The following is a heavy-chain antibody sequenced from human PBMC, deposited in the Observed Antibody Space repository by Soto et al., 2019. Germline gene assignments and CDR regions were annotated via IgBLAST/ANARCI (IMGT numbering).Heavy chain of an antibody. J-gene: IGHJ5*02. Sequence: GGSLSRCCTASGFTFRSYAMTWVRQAPGKGLEWVSTISNGGGSTYYTDSVKGRFTISRDDSKNTLYLQMNSLRAEDTAVYYCARGQRFSDWFDPWGPGTLVTVSS. CDR2: ISNGGGST. CDR3: ARGQRFSDWFDP. V-gene: IGHV3-23*01. D-gene: IGHD3-3*01. CDR1: GFTFRSYA.